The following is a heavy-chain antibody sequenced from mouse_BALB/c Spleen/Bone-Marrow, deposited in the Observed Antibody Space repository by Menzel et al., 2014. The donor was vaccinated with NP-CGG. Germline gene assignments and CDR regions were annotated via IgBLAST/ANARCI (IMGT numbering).Heavy chain of an antibody. J-gene: IGHJ1*01. V-gene: IGHV1S41*01. CDR2: IAPGSGST. CDR1: GYTFTSYW. Sequence: LVKLVASVKLSCKASGYTFTSYWINWIKQRPGQGLEWIGRIAPGSGSTYYNEMFKGKATLTVDTSSSTAYIQLSSLSSEDSAVYFCARSRDGYFDVWGAGTTVTVSS. CDR3: ARSRDGYFDV.